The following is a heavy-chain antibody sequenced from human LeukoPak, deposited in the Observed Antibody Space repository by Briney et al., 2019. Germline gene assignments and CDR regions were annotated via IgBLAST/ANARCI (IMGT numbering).Heavy chain of an antibody. CDR3: ARGQYGSNWFDP. J-gene: IGHJ5*02. CDR1: GGSISSYY. V-gene: IGHV4-59*01. D-gene: IGHD3-10*01. CDR2: IYYSGST. Sequence: SETLSVTCTVSGGSISSYYWSWIRQPPGKGLEWIGYIYYSGSTNYNPSLKSRVTISVDTSKNQFSLKLSSVTAADTAVYYCARGQYGSNWFDPWGQGTLVTVSS.